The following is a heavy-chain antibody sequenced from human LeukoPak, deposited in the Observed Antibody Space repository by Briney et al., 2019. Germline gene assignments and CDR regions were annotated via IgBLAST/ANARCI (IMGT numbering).Heavy chain of an antibody. Sequence: PGGSLRLSCAVSGFAFNSYNMNWVRQAPGKGLEWVSFISSSSSYIYYADSMKGRFTISRDDAKNSLFLQMNSLRAEDTAVYYCARGERFGVVDYWGQGALVTVSS. D-gene: IGHD3-3*01. V-gene: IGHV3-21*01. CDR1: GFAFNSYN. J-gene: IGHJ4*02. CDR2: ISSSSSYI. CDR3: ARGERFGVVDY.